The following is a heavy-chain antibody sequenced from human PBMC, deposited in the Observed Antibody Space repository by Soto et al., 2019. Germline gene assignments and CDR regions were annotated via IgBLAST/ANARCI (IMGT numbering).Heavy chain of an antibody. D-gene: IGHD1-26*01. CDR3: ARHHVRGRTIAGAAEF. CDR2: INHSGNT. Sequence: QVQLQQWGAGLLKPSETLSLTCAVYGKSLSGYYWGWIRQPPGQALEWIGEINHSGNTNYNPSLKSRVTISVDTSKNQLFLNLSSVTAADTAMYYCARHHVRGRTIAGAAEFWGQGTLVTVSS. CDR1: GKSLSGYY. V-gene: IGHV4-34*01. J-gene: IGHJ4*02.